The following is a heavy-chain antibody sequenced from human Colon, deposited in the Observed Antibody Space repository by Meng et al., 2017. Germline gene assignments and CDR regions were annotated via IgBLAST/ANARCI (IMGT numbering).Heavy chain of an antibody. CDR1: GYTFTTYG. Sequence: QVQLVQSGGEVKNPGASVHVCCKASGYTFTTYGISWMRQAPGQGLEWMGWISTYDDNTNYVEKFRGRVTMTTDTSTNTAYMELRSLRSDDTAVYYCARDNPGDYVWDYWGQGTLVTVSS. CDR2: ISTYDDNT. J-gene: IGHJ4*02. D-gene: IGHD4-17*01. V-gene: IGHV1-18*01. CDR3: ARDNPGDYVWDY.